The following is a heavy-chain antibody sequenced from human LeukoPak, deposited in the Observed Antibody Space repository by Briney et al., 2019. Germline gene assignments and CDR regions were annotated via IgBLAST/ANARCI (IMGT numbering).Heavy chain of an antibody. J-gene: IGHJ6*02. Sequence: GGSLRLSRAASGFIFSSYGIHWVRQAPGKGLEWVAVISYDGSNKKYGDSVKGRFTISRDNSKNTLDLQMNSLRPEDTAVYYCAKDRVRGVMYYYGMDVWGRGTTVTVSS. CDR1: GFIFSSYG. D-gene: IGHD3-10*01. CDR3: AKDRVRGVMYYYGMDV. CDR2: ISYDGSNK. V-gene: IGHV3-30*18.